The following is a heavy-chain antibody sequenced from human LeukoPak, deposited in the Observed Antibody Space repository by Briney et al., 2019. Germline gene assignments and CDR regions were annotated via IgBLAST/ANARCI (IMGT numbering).Heavy chain of an antibody. CDR1: GFSVSEYY. V-gene: IGHV3-69-1*01. CDR3: ARGLHLDSSGSLYY. D-gene: IGHD3-22*01. J-gene: IGHJ4*02. Sequence: GGSLRLSCAASGFSVSEYYVTWVRQAPGKGLEWISYITRENWIYYSDSEKGRFTISRDHAKNSVYLEMNSLRADDTAVYYCARGLHLDSSGSLYYWGQGTLVTVSS. CDR2: ITRENWI.